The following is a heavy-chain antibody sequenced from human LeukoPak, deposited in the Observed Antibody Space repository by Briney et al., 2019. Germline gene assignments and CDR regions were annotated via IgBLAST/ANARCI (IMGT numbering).Heavy chain of an antibody. J-gene: IGHJ4*02. V-gene: IGHV4-61*10. CDR2: INHSGST. Sequence: SETLSLTCTVSGGSISSGSYSWSWIRQPAGKGLEWIGEINHSGSTNYNPSLKSRVTISVDTSKNQFSLKLSSVTAADTAVYYCARSRYYDFWSGSFDYWGQGTLVTVSS. CDR1: GGSISSGSYS. CDR3: ARSRYYDFWSGSFDY. D-gene: IGHD3-3*01.